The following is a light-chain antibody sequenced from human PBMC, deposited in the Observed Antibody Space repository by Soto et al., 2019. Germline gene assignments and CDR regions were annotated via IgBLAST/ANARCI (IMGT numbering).Light chain of an antibody. Sequence: IVFPQTPGTLSLSPVEVATLSSMSSQSVSSSYIAWYQQRPGQTPSLLIFGASTRATGIPARFRASGSGTEFTLTISSLQSEDFAVYYCQQFYSWPITFGQGTRPEF. J-gene: IGKJ5*01. CDR2: GAS. V-gene: IGKV3D-7*01. CDR1: QSVSSSY. CDR3: QQFYSWPIT.